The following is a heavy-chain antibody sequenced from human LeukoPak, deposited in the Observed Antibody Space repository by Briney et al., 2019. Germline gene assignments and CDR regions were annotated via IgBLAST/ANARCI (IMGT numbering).Heavy chain of an antibody. CDR3: ARGRVRYCSGGSCYSAYYYMDV. CDR2: INHSGST. J-gene: IGHJ6*03. Sequence: SETLSLTCAVYGGSFSGYYWSWIRQPPGKGLEWIGEINHSGSTNYNPSLKSRVTISVDTSKNQFSLKLSSVTAADTAVYYCARGRVRYCSGGSCYSAYYYMDVWGKGTTVNVSS. V-gene: IGHV4-34*01. CDR1: GGSFSGYY. D-gene: IGHD2-15*01.